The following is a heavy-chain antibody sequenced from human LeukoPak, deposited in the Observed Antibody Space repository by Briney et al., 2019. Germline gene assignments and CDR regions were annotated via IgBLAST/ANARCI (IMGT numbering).Heavy chain of an antibody. CDR2: INPNSGVA. CDR3: ARTDVGYYDSSGYYDY. D-gene: IGHD3-22*01. J-gene: IGHJ4*02. CDR1: GYTFTGYY. Sequence: ASVKVSCKASGYTFTGYYMHWVRQAPGQGLEWMGWINPNSGVANYAQKFQGRVTMTRDTSISTAYMELSRLRSDDTAVFYCARTDVGYYDSSGYYDYWGQGTLVTVSS. V-gene: IGHV1-2*02.